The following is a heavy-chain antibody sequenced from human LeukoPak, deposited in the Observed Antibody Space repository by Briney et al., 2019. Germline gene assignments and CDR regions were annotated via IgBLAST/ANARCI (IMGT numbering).Heavy chain of an antibody. CDR3: ARHIGLVAPDGFDI. J-gene: IGHJ3*02. CDR1: GYSFTNYW. Sequence: GESPKIYCKGSGYSFTNYWIGWVRHMPGKGLEWMGIIYPGDSDTRYSPSFPGQVTISVDKSISTAYLQWSSLKASDTAMYYCARHIGLVAPDGFDIWGQGTMVTVSS. CDR2: IYPGDSDT. V-gene: IGHV5-51*01. D-gene: IGHD2-8*02.